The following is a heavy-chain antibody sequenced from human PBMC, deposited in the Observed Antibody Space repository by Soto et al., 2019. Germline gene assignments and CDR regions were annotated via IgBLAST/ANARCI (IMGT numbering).Heavy chain of an antibody. J-gene: IGHJ3*02. CDR3: ARERGEGKMEGAFEI. V-gene: IGHV4-4*02. Sequence: SETLSLTCAVSGGSISSSNWWSWVRQPPGKGLEWIGEIYHSGSTNYNPSLKSRVTISVDRSKNQFSLKLSSVTAADTAVYYCARERGEGKMEGAFEIGGKGTMVT. CDR2: IYHSGST. D-gene: IGHD3-16*01. CDR1: GGSISSSNW.